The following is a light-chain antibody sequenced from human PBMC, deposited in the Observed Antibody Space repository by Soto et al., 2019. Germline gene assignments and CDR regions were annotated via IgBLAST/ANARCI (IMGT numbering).Light chain of an antibody. CDR1: SSDVGGYKS. V-gene: IGLV2-11*01. CDR2: DVS. Sequence: QSALTQPRSVSGSPGQSVTISCTGTSSDVGGYKSVSWYQQHPGKAPKLMIYDVSKRPSGVPDRFSGSKSGNTASLTISGLQAEDEADYCCCSFAGTSYVFGTGTKVTVL. J-gene: IGLJ1*01. CDR3: CSFAGTSYV.